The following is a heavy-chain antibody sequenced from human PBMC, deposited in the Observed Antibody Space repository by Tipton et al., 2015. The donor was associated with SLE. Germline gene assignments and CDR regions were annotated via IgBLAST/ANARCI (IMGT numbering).Heavy chain of an antibody. J-gene: IGHJ3*02. CDR2: IIPIYGTP. CDR1: GYTFNYFG. D-gene: IGHD4/OR15-4a*01. Sequence: QLVQSGVAVKKPGASVKVSCKTSGYTFNYFGIHWVRQAPGQGLEWMGGIIPIYGTPIYAQRFQGRVAITTDESTSTAYMELRSLRSDDTAVYYCAGALTMVPRDAFDIWGQGTMVTVSS. V-gene: IGHV1-69*05. CDR3: AGALTMVPRDAFDI.